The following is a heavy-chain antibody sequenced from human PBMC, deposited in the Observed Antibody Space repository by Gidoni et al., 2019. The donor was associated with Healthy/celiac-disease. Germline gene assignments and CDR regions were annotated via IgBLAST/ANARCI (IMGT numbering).Heavy chain of an antibody. Sequence: EVQLVESGGGVVRPGGSLRLSCAASGFTFAAYGMSWVRQAQGKGLEWVSGINWNGGSTGYADSVKGRFTVSRDNAKNSLYLQMYSLRAEDTALYYCARDTTQYYYGSGSYLPSLDYWGQGTLVTVSS. CDR1: GFTFAAYG. V-gene: IGHV3-20*04. CDR2: INWNGGST. D-gene: IGHD3-10*01. CDR3: ARDTTQYYYGSGSYLPSLDY. J-gene: IGHJ4*02.